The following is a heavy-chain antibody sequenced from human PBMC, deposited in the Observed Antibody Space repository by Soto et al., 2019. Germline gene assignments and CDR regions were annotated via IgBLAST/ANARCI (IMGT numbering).Heavy chain of an antibody. D-gene: IGHD6-13*01. CDR2: IIPIFGTA. Sequence: SVKVSCKASGGTVSSYGFRWVRQAPGQGLEWMGGIIPIFGTANYAQKFQGRVTIIADESTRRDCMELSSLRSEDTAVYYCAADRFGVAAASYGMDVWGKGTTVTVSS. CDR1: GGTVSSYG. J-gene: IGHJ6*04. V-gene: IGHV1-69*13. CDR3: AADRFGVAAASYGMDV.